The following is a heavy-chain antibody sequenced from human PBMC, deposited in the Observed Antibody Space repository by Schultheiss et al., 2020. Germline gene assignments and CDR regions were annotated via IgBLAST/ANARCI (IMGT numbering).Heavy chain of an antibody. CDR1: GFTFSSYW. Sequence: GGSLRLSCAASGFTFSSYWMHWVRQAPGKGLVWVSRINSDGSSTSYADSVKGRFTISRDNAKNTLYLQMNSLRAEDTAVYYCARGDGYGVLDVWGQGTTVTVSS. J-gene: IGHJ6*02. D-gene: IGHD4-17*01. CDR2: INSDGSST. CDR3: ARGDGYGVLDV. V-gene: IGHV3-74*01.